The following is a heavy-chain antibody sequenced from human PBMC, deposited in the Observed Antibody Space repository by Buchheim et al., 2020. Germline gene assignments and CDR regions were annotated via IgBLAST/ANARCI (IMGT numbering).Heavy chain of an antibody. D-gene: IGHD6-19*01. V-gene: IGHV3-30-3*01. J-gene: IGHJ6*02. CDR2: ISYDGSNK. CDR1: GFTFSSYA. Sequence: QVQLVESGGGVVQPGRSLRLSCAASGFTFSSYAMHWVRQAPGKGLEWVAVISYDGSNKYYADSVKGRFTISRDNSKNTLYLQMNSLRAEDTAVYYCAREFAGSGFYSYYYGMDVWGQGTT. CDR3: AREFAGSGFYSYYYGMDV.